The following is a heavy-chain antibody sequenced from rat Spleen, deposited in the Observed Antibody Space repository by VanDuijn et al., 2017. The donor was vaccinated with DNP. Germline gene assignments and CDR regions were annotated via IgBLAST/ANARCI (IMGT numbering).Heavy chain of an antibody. V-gene: IGHV5-25*01. CDR2: ISTSGRKT. D-gene: IGHD1-4*01. Sequence: EVQLVESGGDLVQPGRSLKLSCVASGFTFFDYYMAEVRHTPNKGLEWVTTISTSGRKTFHPDSVKGRFTISRDNAKSSLYLQMNSLTSEDTATYYCARFDGYNYLYVMDVWGQGTSVTVSS. CDR1: GFTFFDYY. J-gene: IGHJ4*01. CDR3: ARFDGYNYLYVMDV.